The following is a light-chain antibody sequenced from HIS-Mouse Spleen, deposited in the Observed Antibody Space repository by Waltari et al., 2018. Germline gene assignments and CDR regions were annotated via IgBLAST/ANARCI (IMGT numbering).Light chain of an antibody. J-gene: IGLJ2*01. CDR2: GNS. CDR1: RPNLGAGDD. Sequence: QSVLTQPPSVSGAPGQRVTSSCTGSRPNLGAGDDVHGYQQRPGTAPKLLIYGNSNRPSGVPDRFSGSKSGTSASLAITGLQAEDEADYYCQSYDSSLSGSVFGGGTKLTVL. V-gene: IGLV1-40*01. CDR3: QSYDSSLSGSV.